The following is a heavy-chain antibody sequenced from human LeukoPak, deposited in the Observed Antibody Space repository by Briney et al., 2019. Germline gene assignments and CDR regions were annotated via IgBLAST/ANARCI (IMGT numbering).Heavy chain of an antibody. Sequence: GGSLRLSCAASGFTFSSYGMHWVRQAPGKGLEWVAVISYDGSNKYYADSVKGRFTISRDNSKNTLYLQMNSLRAEDTAVYYCAKDDCSGGSCYFHFDYWGQGTLVTVSS. D-gene: IGHD2-15*01. J-gene: IGHJ4*02. CDR3: AKDDCSGGSCYFHFDY. V-gene: IGHV3-30*18. CDR2: ISYDGSNK. CDR1: GFTFSSYG.